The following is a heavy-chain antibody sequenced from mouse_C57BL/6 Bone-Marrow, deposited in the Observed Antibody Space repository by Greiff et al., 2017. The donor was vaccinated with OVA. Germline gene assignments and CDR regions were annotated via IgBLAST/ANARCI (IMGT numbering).Heavy chain of an antibody. CDR1: GFTFSNYW. D-gene: IGHD1-1*01. CDR2: IRLKCDNYAT. Sequence: EVKLVESGGGLVQPGGSMKLSCVASGFTFSNYWMNWVRQSPEKGLEWVAQIRLKCDNYATHYAESVKGRFTISRDDSKSSVYLQMNNLKAEDTGIYYCTSPRYYGSSPAWFAYWGQGTLVTVSA. V-gene: IGHV6-3*01. CDR3: TSPRYYGSSPAWFAY. J-gene: IGHJ3*01.